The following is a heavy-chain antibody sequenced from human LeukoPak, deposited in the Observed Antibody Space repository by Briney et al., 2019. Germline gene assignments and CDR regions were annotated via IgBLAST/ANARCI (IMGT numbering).Heavy chain of an antibody. J-gene: IGHJ4*02. CDR1: GYTFTGYY. CDR2: INPNSGGT. D-gene: IGHD2-2*01. Sequence: EASVKVSCKASGYTFTGYYMHWVRQAPGQGLEWMGWINPNSGGTNYAQKFQGRVTMTRDTSISTAYMELSRLRSDDTAVYYCARDETSWGYCSSTSCYGGLDWGQGTLVTVSS. CDR3: ARDETSWGYCSSTSCYGGLD. V-gene: IGHV1-2*02.